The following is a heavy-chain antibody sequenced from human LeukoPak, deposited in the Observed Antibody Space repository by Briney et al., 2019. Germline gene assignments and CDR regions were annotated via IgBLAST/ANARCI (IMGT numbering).Heavy chain of an antibody. J-gene: IGHJ4*02. Sequence: PGGALRLSCTDSGFSFTSFAMHWVRPSPGKGLEWVAVTSNHGNDQFYADSVKGRFTISRDNSKKTLYLQMDSLRPEDTGVYYCTRDRRAMNHFDSWGQGTLVTVSS. CDR2: TSNHGNDQ. CDR3: TRDRRAMNHFDS. CDR1: GFSFTSFA. D-gene: IGHD2-2*01. V-gene: IGHV3-30*01.